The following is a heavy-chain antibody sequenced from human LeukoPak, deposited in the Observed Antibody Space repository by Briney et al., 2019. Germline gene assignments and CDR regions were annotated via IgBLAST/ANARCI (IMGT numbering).Heavy chain of an antibody. CDR1: GYTFTSYY. V-gene: IGHV1-46*01. J-gene: IGHJ4*02. CDR2: INPSGGST. Sequence: ASVKVSCKATGYTFTSYYMHWVRQAPGQGLEWMGIINPSGGSTSYAQKFQGRVTMTRDTSTSTVYMELSSLRSEDTAVYYCARAYCSGSYPYYFDYWGQGTLVTVSS. CDR3: ARAYCSGSYPYYFDY. D-gene: IGHD3-10*01.